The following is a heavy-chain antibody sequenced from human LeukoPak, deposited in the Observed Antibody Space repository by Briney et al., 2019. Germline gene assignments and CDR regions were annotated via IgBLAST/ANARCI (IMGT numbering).Heavy chain of an antibody. V-gene: IGHV1-2*02. CDR1: GYTFTSYY. Sequence: ASVKVSCKASGYTFTSYYMHWVRQAPGQGLEWMGWINPNSGGTNYAQKFQGRVTMTRDTSISTAYMELSRLRSDDTAVYYCARDPGSYYYGSDDYWGQGTLVTVSS. J-gene: IGHJ4*02. CDR3: ARDPGSYYYGSDDY. CDR2: INPNSGGT. D-gene: IGHD3-10*01.